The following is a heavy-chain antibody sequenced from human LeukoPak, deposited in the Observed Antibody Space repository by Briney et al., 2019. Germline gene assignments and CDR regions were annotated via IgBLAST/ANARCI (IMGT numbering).Heavy chain of an antibody. D-gene: IGHD6-13*01. CDR2: ISSSSSTI. CDR1: GFTFSSYS. CDR3: ARDKLAAAGTQFDY. Sequence: GGSLRLSCAASGFTFSSYSMNWVRQAPGKGLEWVSYISSSSSTIYYADSVKGRFTISRDNAKNSLYLQMNSLRAEDTAVYYCARDKLAAAGTQFDYWGQGTLVTVPS. V-gene: IGHV3-48*04. J-gene: IGHJ4*02.